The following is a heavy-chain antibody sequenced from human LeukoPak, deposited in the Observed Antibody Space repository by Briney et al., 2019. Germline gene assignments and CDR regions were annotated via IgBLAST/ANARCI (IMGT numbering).Heavy chain of an antibody. CDR1: GGSFSGYY. D-gene: IGHD3-3*01. CDR2: ISHSGST. V-gene: IGHV4-34*01. Sequence: SETLSLTCAVYGGSFSGYYWSWIRQPPGKGLEWIGEISHSGSTNYNPSLKSRVTISVDTSKNQFSLKLSSVTAADTAVYYCARGRGGYYDFWSGPPPPYYYGMDVWGQGTTVTVSS. CDR3: ARGRGGYYDFWSGPPPPYYYGMDV. J-gene: IGHJ6*02.